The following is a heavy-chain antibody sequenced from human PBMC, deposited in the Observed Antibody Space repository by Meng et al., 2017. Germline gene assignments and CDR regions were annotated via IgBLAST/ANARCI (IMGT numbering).Heavy chain of an antibody. CDR2: IYWDDDK. V-gene: IGHV2-5*02. Sequence: QITLKESRPTLVKPTQTLTLTCTFSGFSLSTSGVAVGWIRQPPGKAMEWLALIYWDDDKRYSPSLKSRLTITKDTSKNQVVLTMTNMDPVDTATYYCAHRRGDSREGWFDPWGQGTLVTVSS. D-gene: IGHD2-21*02. CDR1: GFSLSTSGVA. CDR3: AHRRGDSREGWFDP. J-gene: IGHJ5*02.